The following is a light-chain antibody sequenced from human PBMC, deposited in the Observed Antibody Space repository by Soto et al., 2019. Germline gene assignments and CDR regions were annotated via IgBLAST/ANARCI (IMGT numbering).Light chain of an antibody. CDR1: QTISSW. J-gene: IGKJ4*01. CDR3: QQYNLYSPIT. V-gene: IGKV1-5*03. Sequence: DIQTTQSPSTLSASVGDRVTITCRASQTISSWLAWYQQKPGKAPRLLIFKASTLESGVPSRFSGSGSGTEFTLTISSLQPDDFATYYCQQYNLYSPITFXGGTKVDIK. CDR2: KAS.